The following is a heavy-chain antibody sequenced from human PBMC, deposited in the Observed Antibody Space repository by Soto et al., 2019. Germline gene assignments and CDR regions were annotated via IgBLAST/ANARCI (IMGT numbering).Heavy chain of an antibody. V-gene: IGHV3-33*01. J-gene: IGHJ6*02. CDR2: IWDDGNKE. Sequence: QVHLVESGGGVVQPGRSLRLSCAASGFTFSNYGMHWVRQAPGKGLEWVSVIWDDGNKESYADSVKGRFTISRDNSKNILYLQMNSLTAEDTAVYYCARRPLYYYSIDFWGQGTTVTVSS. CDR1: GFTFSNYG. CDR3: ARRPLYYYSIDF. D-gene: IGHD3-22*01.